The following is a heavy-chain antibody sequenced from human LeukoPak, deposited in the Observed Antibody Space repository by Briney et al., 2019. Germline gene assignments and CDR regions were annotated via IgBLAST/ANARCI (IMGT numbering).Heavy chain of an antibody. CDR3: ARREGYNFDY. V-gene: IGHV4-39*07. J-gene: IGHJ4*02. CDR2: FHHSGST. CDR1: GDSIKSSSYY. D-gene: IGHD5-24*01. Sequence: SETLSLTCTVSGDSIKSSSYYWAWIRQPPGKGLEWIGSFHHSGSTPYNPSLNSRVSISVDTSKNQLSLKLSSVTAADTAVYYCARREGYNFDYWGQGTLVTVSS.